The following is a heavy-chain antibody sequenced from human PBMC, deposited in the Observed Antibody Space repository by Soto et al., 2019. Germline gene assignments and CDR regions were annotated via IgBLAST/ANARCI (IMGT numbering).Heavy chain of an antibody. Sequence: PGGSLRLSCAASGFTVSSNYMSWVRQAPGKGLEWVSVIYSGGSTYYADSVKGRFTISRDNSKNTLYLQMNSLRAEDTAVYYCAREIAAAVGPYYYYGMDVWGQGTTVTVSS. CDR1: GFTVSSNY. J-gene: IGHJ6*02. CDR2: IYSGGST. CDR3: AREIAAAVGPYYYYGMDV. V-gene: IGHV3-53*01. D-gene: IGHD6-13*01.